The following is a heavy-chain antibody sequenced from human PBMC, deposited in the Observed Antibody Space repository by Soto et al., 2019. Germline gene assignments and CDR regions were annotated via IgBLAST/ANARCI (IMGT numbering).Heavy chain of an antibody. Sequence: QVRLEESGPGLVKPSETLSLICSVSGGSVNNADYFWSWIRHHPENGLEWIGYIYYSGSTRYNPSFKTRPTRSIDTSKNQFSLRLNSVTVADTAVYFCARDADYGGSRGGMDVWGRGTTVTVSS. J-gene: IGHJ6*02. CDR1: GGSVNNADYF. CDR3: ARDADYGGSRGGMDV. V-gene: IGHV4-31*03. D-gene: IGHD4-17*01. CDR2: IYYSGST.